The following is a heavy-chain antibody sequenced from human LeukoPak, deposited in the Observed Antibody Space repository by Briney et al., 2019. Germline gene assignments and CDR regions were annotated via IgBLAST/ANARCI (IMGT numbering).Heavy chain of an antibody. D-gene: IGHD3-3*01. CDR2: ISSSSSTI. CDR1: GFTFSSYS. V-gene: IGHV3-48*01. CDR3: ARDLGSSVTEWLLKDY. J-gene: IGHJ4*02. Sequence: PGGSLRLSCAASGFTFSSYSMNWVRQAPGKGLEWVSYISSSSSTIYYADSVKGRFTISRDNAKNSLYLQMNSLRAEDTAVYYCARDLGSSVTEWLLKDYWGQGTLVTVPS.